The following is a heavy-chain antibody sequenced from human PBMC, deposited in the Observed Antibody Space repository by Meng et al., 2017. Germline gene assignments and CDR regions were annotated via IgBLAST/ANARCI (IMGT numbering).Heavy chain of an antibody. CDR3: ARDGIAAAGTGRSYFQH. J-gene: IGHJ1*01. D-gene: IGHD6-13*01. CDR1: GGSISSSSYY. Sequence: HLQLQEPGPGLVKPSETLSLTCTVSGGSISSSSYYWGWIRQPPGKGLEWIGSIYYSGSTYYNPSLKSRVTISVDTSKNQFSLKLSSVTAADTAVYYCARDGIAAAGTGRSYFQHWGQGTLVTVSS. V-gene: IGHV4-39*07. CDR2: IYYSGST.